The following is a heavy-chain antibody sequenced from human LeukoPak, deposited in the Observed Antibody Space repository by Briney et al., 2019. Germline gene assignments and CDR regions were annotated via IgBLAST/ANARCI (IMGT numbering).Heavy chain of an antibody. Sequence: SVKVSCKASGGTFSSYAISWVRQAPGQGLEWMGGIIPIFGTANYAREFQGRVTITADESTSTAYMELSSLRSEDTAVYYCARAVDYDSSGYYIDYWGQGTLVTVSS. CDR3: ARAVDYDSSGYYIDY. V-gene: IGHV1-69*13. J-gene: IGHJ4*02. D-gene: IGHD3-22*01. CDR1: GGTFSSYA. CDR2: IIPIFGTA.